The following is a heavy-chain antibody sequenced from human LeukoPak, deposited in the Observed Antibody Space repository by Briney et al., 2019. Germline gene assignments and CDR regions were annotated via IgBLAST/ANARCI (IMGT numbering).Heavy chain of an antibody. CDR1: GFTFSSSW. V-gene: IGHV3-74*01. Sequence: GGSLRLSCAASGFTFSSSWMHWVRQAPGKGLVWVSRITRDGSSTTYADSVKGRFTISRDNAKNTVYLQMNSLRAEDTAVYYCASASSHRIAAGGDYWGQGTLVTVSS. CDR3: ASASSHRIAAGGDY. J-gene: IGHJ4*02. CDR2: ITRDGSST. D-gene: IGHD6-13*01.